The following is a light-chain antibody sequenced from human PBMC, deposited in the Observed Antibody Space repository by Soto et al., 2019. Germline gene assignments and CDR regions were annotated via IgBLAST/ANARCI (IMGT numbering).Light chain of an antibody. CDR3: STWDDSLNSWV. J-gene: IGLJ3*02. CDR2: SDN. V-gene: IGLV1-44*01. CDR1: TSNIGSNT. Sequence: QSVLTQSPSTSGTPGQSVTISCSGSTSNIGSNTVNWYQHLTGTAPKLLIHSDNQRPSGVPDRFSGSKSGASASLAISGLQSEDEADYYCSTWDDSLNSWVFGGGTKLTVL.